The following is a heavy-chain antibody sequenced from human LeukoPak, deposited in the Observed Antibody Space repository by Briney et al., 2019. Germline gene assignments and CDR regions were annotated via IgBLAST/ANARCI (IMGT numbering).Heavy chain of an antibody. CDR3: SRESGPFCPFGY. Sequence: SETLSLTCTVSGGSISTGTYYWTWIRQHPGKGLEWIGSISHRGYTSYNPSLRSRLSVSLDTSNNQFSLNLSSVTAADTATYFCSRESGPFCPFGYWGQGTLVIVSS. CDR2: ISHRGYT. V-gene: IGHV4-31*03. D-gene: IGHD1-26*01. CDR1: GGSISTGTYY. J-gene: IGHJ4*02.